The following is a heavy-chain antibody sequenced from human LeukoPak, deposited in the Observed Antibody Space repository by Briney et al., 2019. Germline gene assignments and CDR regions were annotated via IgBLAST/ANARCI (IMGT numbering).Heavy chain of an antibody. V-gene: IGHV3-23*01. CDR3: ARRAGAYSHPYDY. J-gene: IGHJ4*02. CDR1: GFIFRNYG. CDR2: VSPNGETA. Sequence: PGGSLRLSCAASGFIFRNYGMNWVRQPPGKGLEWVSGVSPNGETAYYADSVKGRFTISRDNSKNTVYLQVRSLRAEDTAVYYCARRAGAYSHPYDYWGQGTLVTVSS. D-gene: IGHD4/OR15-4a*01.